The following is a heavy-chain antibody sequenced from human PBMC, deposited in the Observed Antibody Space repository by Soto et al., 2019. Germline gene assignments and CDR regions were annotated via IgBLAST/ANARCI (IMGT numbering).Heavy chain of an antibody. CDR3: ASTLPYCSGGSCHYWEDYYYYYGMDV. CDR2: IIPIFGTA. V-gene: IGHV1-69*13. CDR1: GGTFSSYA. J-gene: IGHJ6*02. Sequence: ASVKVSCKASGGTFSSYAISWVRQAPGQGLEWMGGIIPIFGTANYAQKFQGRVTITADESTSTAYMELSSLRSEDTAVYYCASTLPYCSGGSCHYWEDYYYYYGMDVWGQGTTVTVSS. D-gene: IGHD2-15*01.